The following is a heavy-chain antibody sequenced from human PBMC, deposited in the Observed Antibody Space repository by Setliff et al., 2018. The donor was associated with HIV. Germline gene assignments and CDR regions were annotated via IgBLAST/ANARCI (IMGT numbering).Heavy chain of an antibody. CDR3: ANGGPYGGPLLNS. J-gene: IGHJ4*02. V-gene: IGHV3-23*01. Sequence: GGSLRLSCAASGFTFNSYTMSWVRQAPGKGLEWVSSISGSADGSGGYTYYADSVKGRFTISRDNSKNTLYLQMNSLRAEDTAVYYCANGGPYGGPLLNSWGQGTLVTVSS. CDR1: GFTFNSYT. D-gene: IGHD3-16*01. CDR2: ISGSADGSGGYT.